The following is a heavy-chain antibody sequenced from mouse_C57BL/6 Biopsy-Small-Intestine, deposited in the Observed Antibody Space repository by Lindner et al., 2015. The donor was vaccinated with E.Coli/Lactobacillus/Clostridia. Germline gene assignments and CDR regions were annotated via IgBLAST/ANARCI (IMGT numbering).Heavy chain of an antibody. D-gene: IGHD3-2*02. CDR1: GFNIKDYY. CDR2: IDPENGDT. CDR3: TTGELRLAY. J-gene: IGHJ3*01. V-gene: IGHV14-4*01. Sequence: VQLQESGAELVKPGASVKLSCTASGFNIKDYYMHWVKQRPEQGLEWIGWIDPENGDTEYASKFQGKATITADTSSNTAYLQLSSLTSEDTAVYYCTTGELRLAYWGQGTLVTVSA.